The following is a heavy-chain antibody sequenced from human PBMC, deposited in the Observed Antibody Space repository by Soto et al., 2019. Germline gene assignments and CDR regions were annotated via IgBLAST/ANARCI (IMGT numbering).Heavy chain of an antibody. D-gene: IGHD3-10*01. CDR3: ARTEYYYFSGSYTYYYSMDF. CDR2: IYYSGST. J-gene: IGHJ6*03. V-gene: IGHV4-39*01. CDR1: GGSISSSSYY. Sequence: SETLSLTCTVSGGSISSSSYYWGWIRQPPGKGLEWIGSIYYSGSTYYNPSLKSRVTISVDTSKNQFSLKLSSVTAADTAVYYCARTEYYYFSGSYTYYYSMDFWCTATSVTVSS.